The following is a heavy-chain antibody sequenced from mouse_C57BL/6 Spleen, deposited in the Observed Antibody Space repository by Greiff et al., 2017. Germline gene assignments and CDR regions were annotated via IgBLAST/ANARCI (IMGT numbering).Heavy chain of an antibody. CDR1: GYSITSGYD. Sequence: EVQRVESGPGMVKPSQSLSLTCTVTGYSITSGYDWHWIRHFPGNKLEWMGYISYSGSTNYNPSLKSRISITHDTSKNHFFLKLNSVTTEDTATYYCAKSYDGYPYWYFDVWGTGTTVTVSS. D-gene: IGHD2-3*01. J-gene: IGHJ1*03. CDR3: AKSYDGYPYWYFDV. V-gene: IGHV3-1*01. CDR2: ISYSGST.